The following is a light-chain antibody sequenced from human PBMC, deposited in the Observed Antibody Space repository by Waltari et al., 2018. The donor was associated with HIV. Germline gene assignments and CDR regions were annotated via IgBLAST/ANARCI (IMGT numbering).Light chain of an antibody. J-gene: IGKJ4*01. Sequence: ETVMTQSPATLSVSPGERVTLSCRASQGISDKLAWYQQKPGQAPRFLIYDASSRAPGVPARFSGSGSGTDFTLTINSLQSEDSAVYYCQQYYNWPPLTFGGGTRVEIK. CDR1: QGISDK. CDR3: QQYYNWPPLT. CDR2: DAS. V-gene: IGKV3-15*01.